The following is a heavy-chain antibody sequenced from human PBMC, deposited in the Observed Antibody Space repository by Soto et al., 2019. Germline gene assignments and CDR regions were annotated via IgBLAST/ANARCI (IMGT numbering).Heavy chain of an antibody. CDR2: ISESGDIT. Sequence: GGSLRLSCGASGFIFSNFAMNWVRQAPGKGLEWVSVISESGDITYYADSVKGRSTISRDNSKNTLYLQMNSLRAEDTAVYYCAKARCGSTSCGCDYWGQGTLVTVSS. D-gene: IGHD2-2*01. V-gene: IGHV3-23*01. J-gene: IGHJ4*02. CDR3: AKARCGSTSCGCDY. CDR1: GFIFSNFA.